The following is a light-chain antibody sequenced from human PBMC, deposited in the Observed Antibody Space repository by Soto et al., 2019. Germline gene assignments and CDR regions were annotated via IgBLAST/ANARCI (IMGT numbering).Light chain of an antibody. CDR1: QGISSW. Sequence: DIQMTQSPSSLSASVGDRVTITWRASQGISSWLAWYQQKPGKAPKLLIYAASVLQSGVPSRVSGSGSGTDFTLTISSLQPEDFAPEYCQQGNRFPWTFGPGTKVDIK. CDR2: AAS. CDR3: QQGNRFPWT. J-gene: IGKJ3*01. V-gene: IGKV1D-12*01.